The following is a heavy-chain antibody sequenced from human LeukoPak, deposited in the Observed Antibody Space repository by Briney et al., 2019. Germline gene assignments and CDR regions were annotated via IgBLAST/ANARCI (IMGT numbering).Heavy chain of an antibody. D-gene: IGHD3-10*02. Sequence: GWSLTLSCASSGFTFSSYEMNWVRQAPGKGLEGVSYISSSGSTIYYAASVKGRFTISRDNAKNSLYLQMNSLRAEDTAVYYCAELGITMIGGVWGKGNTVTISS. CDR3: AELGITMIGGV. CDR1: GFTFSSYE. CDR2: ISSSGSTI. J-gene: IGHJ6*04. V-gene: IGHV3-48*03.